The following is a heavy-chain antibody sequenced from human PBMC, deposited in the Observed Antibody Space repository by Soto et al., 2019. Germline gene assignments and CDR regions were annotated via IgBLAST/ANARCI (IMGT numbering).Heavy chain of an antibody. V-gene: IGHV4-59*01. CDR2: IYYSGST. J-gene: IGHJ4*02. D-gene: IGHD3-22*01. CDR3: ARGSDAMIGN. CDR1: GGSISSYY. Sequence: PSGTLSLNGTVSGGSISSYYWSWIRQPPGKGLEWIGYIYYSGSTNYNPSLKSRVTISVDTSKNQFSLKLSSVTAADTAVYYCARGSDAMIGNWGQGTLVTVSS.